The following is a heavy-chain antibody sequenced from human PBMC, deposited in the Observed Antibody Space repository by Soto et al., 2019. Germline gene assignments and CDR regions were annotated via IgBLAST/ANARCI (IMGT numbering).Heavy chain of an antibody. CDR3: ANIVVVPAALPLDV. J-gene: IGHJ6*02. CDR1: GFPFISYA. D-gene: IGHD2-2*01. V-gene: IGHV3-30-3*01. CDR2: ISFDGSNK. Sequence: WGSLRLSCAASGFPFISYAMHWVRQAPGKGLEWVAVISFDGSNKYYADSVKGRFTISRDNSKNTLYLQMNSLRAEDTAVYYCANIVVVPAALPLDVWGQGTTVTVSS.